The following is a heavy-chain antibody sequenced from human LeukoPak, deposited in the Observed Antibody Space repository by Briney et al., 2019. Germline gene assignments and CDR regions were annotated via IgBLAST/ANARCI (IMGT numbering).Heavy chain of an antibody. V-gene: IGHV1-69*05. CDR1: GYTFISYD. D-gene: IGHD3-10*01. CDR2: IIPIFGTA. J-gene: IGHJ6*03. Sequence: SVKVSCKASGYTFISYDINWVRQAPGQGLEWMGGIIPIFGTANYAQKFQGRVTITTDESTSTAYMELSSLRSEDTAVYYCARTHYYGSGGVYYYYYMDVWGKGTTVTVSS. CDR3: ARTHYYGSGGVYYYYYMDV.